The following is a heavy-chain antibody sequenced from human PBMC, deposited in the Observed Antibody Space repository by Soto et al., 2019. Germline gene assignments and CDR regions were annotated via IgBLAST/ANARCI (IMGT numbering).Heavy chain of an antibody. CDR1: GGSISNYY. CDR3: AREYPRWFDP. J-gene: IGHJ5*02. Sequence: SETLSLTCTVSGGSISNYYWSWIRQPPGKGLEWVGYIYYTGSTSYNPSLKSRVAMSVDTSKKQISLKLTSVTAADTAVYYCAREYPRWFDPWGYVTLVTVFS. V-gene: IGHV4-59*01. CDR2: IYYTGST.